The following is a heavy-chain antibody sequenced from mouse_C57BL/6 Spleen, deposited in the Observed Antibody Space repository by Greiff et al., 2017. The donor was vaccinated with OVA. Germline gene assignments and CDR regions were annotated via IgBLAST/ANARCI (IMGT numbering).Heavy chain of an antibody. J-gene: IGHJ2*01. Sequence: QVQLQQPGAELVRPGSSVKLSCKASGYTFTSYWMDWVKQRPGQGLEWIGNIYPSDSETHYNQKFKDKATLTVDKSSSTAYMQLSSLTSEDSAVYYCARRGGSTFDDWGQGTTLTVSS. D-gene: IGHD1-1*01. CDR2: IYPSDSET. CDR3: ARRGGSTFDD. CDR1: GYTFTSYW. V-gene: IGHV1-61*01.